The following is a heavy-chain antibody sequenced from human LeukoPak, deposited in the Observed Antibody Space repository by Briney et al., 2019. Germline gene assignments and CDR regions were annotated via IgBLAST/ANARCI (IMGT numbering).Heavy chain of an antibody. CDR1: GFTFSSYG. J-gene: IGHJ3*01. Sequence: PGGSLRLSCAASGFTFSSYGMHWVRQAPGKGLEWVAVRSYDGSNKYYADSVKGRFTISRDNSKNTLYLQMNSLRPEDTAVYYCARGRRTLIVGATRNAFDVWGQGTIVTVSS. CDR2: RSYDGSNK. CDR3: ARGRRTLIVGATRNAFDV. D-gene: IGHD1-26*01. V-gene: IGHV3-30*03.